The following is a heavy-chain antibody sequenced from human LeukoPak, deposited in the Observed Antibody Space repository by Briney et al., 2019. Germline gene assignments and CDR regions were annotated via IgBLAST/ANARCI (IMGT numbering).Heavy chain of an antibody. CDR1: GFTFSSYG. J-gene: IGHJ4*02. Sequence: GGSLRLSCAASGFTFSSYGIHWVRQAPGKGLEWVAVISYDGSAKYYADSVKGRFTISRDNSKNTLYLQMNSLRAEDTAVYYCARHYYDSSAYYSYLGYWGQGTLVTVSS. CDR2: ISYDGSAK. V-gene: IGHV3-30-3*01. D-gene: IGHD3-22*01. CDR3: ARHYYDSSAYYSYLGY.